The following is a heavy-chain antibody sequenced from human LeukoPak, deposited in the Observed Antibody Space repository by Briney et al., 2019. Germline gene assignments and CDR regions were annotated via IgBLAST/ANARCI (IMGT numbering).Heavy chain of an antibody. D-gene: IGHD5-12*01. J-gene: IGHJ4*02. Sequence: GGSLRLSCALSGFTFSSYSMNWVRQAQGKGLEWVSYISSSSSTIYYADSVKGRFTISRDNAKNSLYLQMNSLRAEDTAVYYCTRDGGYSGYEHFDYWGQGTLVTVSS. V-gene: IGHV3-48*01. CDR1: GFTFSSYS. CDR2: ISSSSSTI. CDR3: TRDGGYSGYEHFDY.